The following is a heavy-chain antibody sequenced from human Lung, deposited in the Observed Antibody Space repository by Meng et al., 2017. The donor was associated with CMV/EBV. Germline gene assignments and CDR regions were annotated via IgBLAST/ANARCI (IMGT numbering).Heavy chain of an antibody. J-gene: IGHJ4*02. D-gene: IGHD2/OR15-2a*01. V-gene: IGHV1-18*01. Sequence: YGINWVRQAPGRGLEWVGGISVSSGAATYAPRFRGRVSMSADMYTVTAYMEVRSLTSDDTAVYYCARRPGLPSLEKGEEASFSDYWGQGTLVTVSS. CDR2: ISVSSGAA. CDR3: ARRPGLPSLEKGEEASFSDY. CDR1: YG.